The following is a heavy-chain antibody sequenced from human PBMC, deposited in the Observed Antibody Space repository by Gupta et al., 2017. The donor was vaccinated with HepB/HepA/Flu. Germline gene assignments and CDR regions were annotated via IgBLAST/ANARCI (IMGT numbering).Heavy chain of an antibody. CDR2: IDPIGDTI. D-gene: IGHD5-18*01. CDR1: GYTSTTHY. V-gene: IGHV1-46*01. CDR3: AREARSVGYSYGSWFDP. J-gene: IGHJ5*02. Sequence: QVQLVQSGAGVKKPGASVKVSCKASGYTSTTHYMHWVRQAPGQGLEWMGVIDPIGDTITYAQKFQGRVTMTRDTPTSTVSMELSSLRSEDTAVYYCAREARSVGYSYGSWFDPWGQGTLVTVSS.